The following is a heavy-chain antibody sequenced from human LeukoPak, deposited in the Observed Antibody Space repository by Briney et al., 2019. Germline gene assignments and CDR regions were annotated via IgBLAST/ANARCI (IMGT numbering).Heavy chain of an antibody. V-gene: IGHV3-53*01. D-gene: IGHD6-19*01. CDR3: ARFAVHRRLVVAGQFGLDY. J-gene: IGHJ4*02. Sequence: GGSLRLSCAASGFTFSSYAMSWVRQAPGKGLEWVSVIYSGGSTYYADSVKGRFTISRDNSKNTLYLQMNSLRAEDTAVYYCARFAVHRRLVVAGQFGLDYWGQGTLVTVSS. CDR2: IYSGGST. CDR1: GFTFSSYA.